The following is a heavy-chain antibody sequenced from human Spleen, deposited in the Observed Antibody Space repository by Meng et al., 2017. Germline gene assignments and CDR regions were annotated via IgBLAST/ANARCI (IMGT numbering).Heavy chain of an antibody. V-gene: IGHV3-74*01. Sequence: EVREVESGGGLVQPGGSLRLSCAASGVTVSSFWMHWVRQPPGKGLVWVSRMNEDGTTINYADSVQGRFTISRDSARNTLYLQMNTLRVEDTAIYYCVRDFGGNSDYWGQGTLVTVSS. J-gene: IGHJ4*02. CDR1: GVTVSSFW. D-gene: IGHD2-21*01. CDR2: MNEDGTTI. CDR3: VRDFGGNSDY.